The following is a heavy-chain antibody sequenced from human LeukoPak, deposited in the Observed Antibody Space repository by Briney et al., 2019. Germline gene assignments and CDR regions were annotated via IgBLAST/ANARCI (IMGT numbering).Heavy chain of an antibody. CDR2: ITHSGST. CDR1: GGSISSSSYY. D-gene: IGHD6-13*01. V-gene: IGHV4-39*07. CDR3: AREGIAASC. Sequence: PSETLSLTCTVSGGSISSSSYYWSWIRQPPGKGLEWIGEITHSGSTNYNPSLKSRVTISVDTSKNQFSLKLSSVTAADTAVYYCAREGIAASCWGQGTLVTVSS. J-gene: IGHJ4*02.